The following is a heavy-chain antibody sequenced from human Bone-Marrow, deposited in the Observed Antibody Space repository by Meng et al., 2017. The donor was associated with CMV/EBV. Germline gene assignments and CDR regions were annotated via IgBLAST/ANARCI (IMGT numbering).Heavy chain of an antibody. D-gene: IGHD3-10*01. CDR3: ASHLSRAQIPHANLVSYGAGYGMDV. Sequence: SVKVSCKASGGTFSSYAISWVRQAPGQGLEWMGGIMPIFGTPNYAQKFQGRVTITTDESASTVYMELSSLRSEDTAVYYCASHLSRAQIPHANLVSYGAGYGMDVWGQGTTVTVSS. J-gene: IGHJ6*02. CDR2: IMPIFGTP. V-gene: IGHV1-69*05. CDR1: GGTFSSYA.